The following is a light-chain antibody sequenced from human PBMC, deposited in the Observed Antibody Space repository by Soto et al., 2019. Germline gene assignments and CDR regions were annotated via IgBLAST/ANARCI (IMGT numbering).Light chain of an antibody. J-gene: IGKJ1*01. CDR1: QSISGW. V-gene: IGKV1-5*03. CDR3: QQYNSYST. CDR2: KAS. Sequence: DIQMTQSPSTLSASVGDRVTIICRASQSISGWLAWYQQKPGKAPKLLIYKASSLESGGPSRFSGSGSGIEFTLTISCLQPDEFATYYCQQYNSYSTFGQGTKVEI.